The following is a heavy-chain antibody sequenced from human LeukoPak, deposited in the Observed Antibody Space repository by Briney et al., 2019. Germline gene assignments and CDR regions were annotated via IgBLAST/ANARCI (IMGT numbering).Heavy chain of an antibody. Sequence: ASVKVSCKASGYTFTSYDINWVRQATGQGLEWMGWMNPNSGNTGYAQKFQGRVTMTRNTSISTAYIELISLRSEDTAVYYCAGVNRGWELLRSTGEYYYYYYMDVWGKGTTVTVSS. D-gene: IGHD1-26*01. CDR3: AGVNRGWELLRSTGEYYYYYYMDV. CDR2: MNPNSGNT. V-gene: IGHV1-8*01. J-gene: IGHJ6*03. CDR1: GYTFTSYD.